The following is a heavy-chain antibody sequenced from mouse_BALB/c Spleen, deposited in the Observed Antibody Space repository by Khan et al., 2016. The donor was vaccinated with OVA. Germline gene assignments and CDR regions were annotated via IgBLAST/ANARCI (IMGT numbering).Heavy chain of an antibody. D-gene: IGHD1-1*01. CDR3: ARVYGGEFDY. J-gene: IGHJ2*01. CDR2: ISYSGNT. V-gene: IGHV3-2*02. Sequence: VQLQQSGPGLVKPSQSLSLTCTVTGYSITSDYAWNWIRQFPGNKLEWMDFISYSGNTNYNPSLKSRISITRDTSKNQFFLQLNSVTTEDTATYYCARVYGGEFDYWGQGTTLTVSS. CDR1: GYSITSDYA.